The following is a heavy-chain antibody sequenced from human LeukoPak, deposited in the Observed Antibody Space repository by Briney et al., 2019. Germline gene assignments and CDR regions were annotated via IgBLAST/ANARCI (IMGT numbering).Heavy chain of an antibody. CDR3: AKTRTIFGVVGYMDV. J-gene: IGHJ6*03. V-gene: IGHV3-23*01. CDR2: ISGSGSTT. Sequence: GGSLRLSCAASGFTFDDYAMTWVRQAPGKGLEWVSAISGSGSTTSYADSVKGRFTISRDNSKNTLDLQMNSLRGDDTAVYYCAKTRTIFGVVGYMDVWGKGTTVTVSS. CDR1: GFTFDDYA. D-gene: IGHD3-3*01.